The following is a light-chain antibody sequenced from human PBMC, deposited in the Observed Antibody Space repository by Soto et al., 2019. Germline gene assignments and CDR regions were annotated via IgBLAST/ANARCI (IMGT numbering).Light chain of an antibody. CDR3: QQSYSSVT. V-gene: IGKV1-39*01. CDR2: AAS. J-gene: IGKJ4*01. Sequence: DIQMTQSPSSLSASVGDRVTITCRASQSIGSYLIWYQQKPGEAPKVLIYAASSLQSGVPSRFSGSRSGPDYTLTISSLQPEDFATYYCQQSYSSVTFGGGTKVEIK. CDR1: QSIGSY.